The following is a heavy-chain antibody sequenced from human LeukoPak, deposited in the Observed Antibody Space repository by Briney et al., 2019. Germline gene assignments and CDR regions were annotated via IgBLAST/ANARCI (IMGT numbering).Heavy chain of an antibody. J-gene: IGHJ3*02. CDR1: GGSFSGYY. V-gene: IGHV4-34*01. CDR2: IYYSGST. Sequence: SETLSLTCAVYGGSFSGYYWSWIRQPPGKGLEWIGSIYYSGSTYYNPSLKSRVTISVDTSKNQFSLKLSSVTAADTAVYYCARRLGAFDIWGQGTMVTVSS. CDR3: ARRLGAFDI.